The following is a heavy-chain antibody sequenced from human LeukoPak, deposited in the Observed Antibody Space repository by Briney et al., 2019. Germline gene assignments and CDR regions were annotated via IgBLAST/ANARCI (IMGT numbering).Heavy chain of an antibody. CDR1: GYSFTSSW. Sequence: GESLKIYCQATGYSFTSSWIGWARQMPGKGLEGKAVINPGDSDTRYSPSFQGQVTISADKSISTVYLQWGSLKASDTAMYYCARQPGAGWFDPWGQGTLVTVSS. CDR2: INPGDSDT. J-gene: IGHJ5*02. V-gene: IGHV5-51*01. D-gene: IGHD3-10*01. CDR3: ARQPGAGWFDP.